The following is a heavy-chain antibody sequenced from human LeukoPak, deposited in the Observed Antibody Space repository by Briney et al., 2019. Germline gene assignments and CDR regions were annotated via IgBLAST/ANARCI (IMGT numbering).Heavy chain of an antibody. CDR2: ISDSGGST. D-gene: IGHD6-13*01. Sequence: GGSLRLSCAASGFTFSSYGMGWVRQAPGKGLEWVSAISDSGGSTYYADSVRGRFTISRDNSKNTVSLQMNTLRAEDTAVYYCAKDRPSTSWYQGFCDYWGQGTLVTVSS. CDR3: AKDRPSTSWYQGFCDY. CDR1: GFTFSSYG. V-gene: IGHV3-23*01. J-gene: IGHJ4*02.